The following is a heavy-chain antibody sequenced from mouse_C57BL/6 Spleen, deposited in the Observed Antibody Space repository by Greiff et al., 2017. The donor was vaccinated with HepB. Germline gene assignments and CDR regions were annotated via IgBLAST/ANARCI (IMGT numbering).Heavy chain of an antibody. V-gene: IGHV5-17*01. D-gene: IGHD1-1*01. J-gene: IGHJ3*01. Sequence: DVKLVESGGGLVKPGGSLKLSCAASGFTFSDYGMHWVRQAPEKGLEWVAYISSGSSTIYYADTVKGRFTISRDNAKNTLFLQMTSLRSEDTAMYYCARPDFYGSSSAWFAYWGEGTLVTVSA. CDR2: ISSGSSTI. CDR1: GFTFSDYG. CDR3: ARPDFYGSSSAWFAY.